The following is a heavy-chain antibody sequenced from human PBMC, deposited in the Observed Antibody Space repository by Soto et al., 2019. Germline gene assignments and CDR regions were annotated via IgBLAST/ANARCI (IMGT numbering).Heavy chain of an antibody. J-gene: IGHJ4*02. CDR2: IFYFGST. CDR3: ARHFPDFDRLTQFDY. D-gene: IGHD3-9*01. V-gene: IGHV4-59*08. CDR1: GGSPSSYY. Sequence: SETLSLTCAVSGGSPSSYYWSWIRQTPGKGLEWIGYIFYFGSTNYNPSLKSRVTLSIDTSKNQLSLKLSSVTAADTAVYYCARHFPDFDRLTQFDYSGQGTLVTV.